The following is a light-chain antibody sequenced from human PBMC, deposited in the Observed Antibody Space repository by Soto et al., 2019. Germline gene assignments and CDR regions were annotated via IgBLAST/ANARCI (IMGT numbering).Light chain of an antibody. CDR3: QQNFTTPYP. Sequence: DIQMTQSPSSLSASVGDRVTITCRASQTIAMYVNWFQQKPGKAPKPLIYTTSSLQSAVPPIFSGSGYETDFTLTISRLQPEDSATYYCQQNFTTPYPFGPATKLEIK. J-gene: IGKJ2*01. CDR2: TTS. V-gene: IGKV1-39*01. CDR1: QTIAMY.